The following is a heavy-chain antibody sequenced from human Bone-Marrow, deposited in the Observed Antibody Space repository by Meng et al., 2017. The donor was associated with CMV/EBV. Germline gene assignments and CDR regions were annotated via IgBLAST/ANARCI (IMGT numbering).Heavy chain of an antibody. J-gene: IGHJ6*02. CDR3: ARDSREVGAMLGYYYYGMDV. Sequence: GESLKISCAASGFTFSSYWMHWVRQAPGKGLVWVSRINSDGSSTSYADSVKGRFTISRDNAKNSLYLQMNSLRAEDTAVYYCARDSREVGAMLGYYYYGMDVWGQGTTVTVSS. V-gene: IGHV3-74*01. CDR2: INSDGSST. CDR1: GFTFSSYW. D-gene: IGHD1-26*01.